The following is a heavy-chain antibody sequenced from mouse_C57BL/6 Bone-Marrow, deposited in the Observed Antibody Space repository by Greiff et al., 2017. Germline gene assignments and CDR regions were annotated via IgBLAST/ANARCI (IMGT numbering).Heavy chain of an antibody. V-gene: IGHV1-82*01. J-gene: IGHJ4*01. CDR3: ARLGAYYSNYDAMDY. CDR2: IYPGDGDT. Sequence: QVQLKESGPELVKPGASVKISCKASGYAFSSSWMNWVKQRPGKGLKWIGRIYPGDGDTNYNGKFKGKATLTADKSSSTAYMQLSSLTSEDSAVYFCARLGAYYSNYDAMDYWGQGTSVTVSS. D-gene: IGHD2-5*01. CDR1: GYAFSSSW.